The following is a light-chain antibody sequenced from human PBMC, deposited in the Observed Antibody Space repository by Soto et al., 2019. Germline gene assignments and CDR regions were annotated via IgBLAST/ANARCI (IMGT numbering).Light chain of an antibody. J-gene: IGLJ2*01. CDR3: SSYTSSSTL. Sequence: QSALTQPASVPGSPGQSITISCTGTSSDLGGYDYVSWYQQHPGKAPKLMIYDVSNRPSGVSNRFSGSKSDNTASLTISGLQAEDEADYYCSSYTSSSTLFGGGTKLTVL. V-gene: IGLV2-14*01. CDR2: DVS. CDR1: SSDLGGYDY.